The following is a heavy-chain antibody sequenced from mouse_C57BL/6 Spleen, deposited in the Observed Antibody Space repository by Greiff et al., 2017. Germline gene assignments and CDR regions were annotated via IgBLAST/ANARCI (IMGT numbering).Heavy chain of an antibody. J-gene: IGHJ2*01. Sequence: VQLKESGPELVKPGASVKISCKASGYSFTGYYMNWVKQSPEKSLEWIGEINPSTGGTTYNQKFKAKATLTVDKSSSTAYMQLKSLTSEDSAVYYCARGYSNYFFDYWGQGTTLTVSS. V-gene: IGHV1-42*01. CDR3: ARGYSNYFFDY. CDR2: INPSTGGT. CDR1: GYSFTGYY. D-gene: IGHD2-5*01.